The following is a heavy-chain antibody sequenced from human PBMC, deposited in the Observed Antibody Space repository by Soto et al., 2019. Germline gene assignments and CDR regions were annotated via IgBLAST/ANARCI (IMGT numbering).Heavy chain of an antibody. D-gene: IGHD6-13*01. V-gene: IGHV1-18*01. J-gene: IGHJ4*02. Sequence: QVQLVQSGAEVKKPGASVKVSCKASGYTFTSYGISWVRQAPGQGLEWMGWISAYNGNTNYAQTLQGRVTMTTDTSTSTAYMELRSLRSDATTVNHRARDAAAGTRDHWGQGTLVTVSS. CDR2: ISAYNGNT. CDR1: GYTFTSYG. CDR3: ARDAAAGTRDH.